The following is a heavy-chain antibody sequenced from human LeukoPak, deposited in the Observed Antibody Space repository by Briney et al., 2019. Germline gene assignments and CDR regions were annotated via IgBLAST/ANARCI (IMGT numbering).Heavy chain of an antibody. D-gene: IGHD5-18*01. V-gene: IGHV3-30-3*01. Sequence: GGSLRLSCAASGFTFSSYAIHWVRQAPGKGLEWVAVISYDGSNKYYADSVKGRFTISRDNSKNTLYLQMNSLRAEDTAVYYCAKANEDTAYYYYYMDVWGKGTTVTVSS. CDR1: GFTFSSYA. CDR2: ISYDGSNK. CDR3: AKANEDTAYYYYYMDV. J-gene: IGHJ6*03.